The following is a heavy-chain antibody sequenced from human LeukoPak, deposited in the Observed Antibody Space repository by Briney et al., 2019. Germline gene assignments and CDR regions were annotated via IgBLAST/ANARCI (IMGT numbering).Heavy chain of an antibody. D-gene: IGHD6-19*01. CDR3: ATSLSGWFGPSAYY. CDR2: ISGDGRAI. CDR1: GFAFSSYE. V-gene: IGHV3-48*03. J-gene: IGHJ4*02. Sequence: PGGTLRLSCAASGFAFSSYEMSWVRQAPGKGLEWVSFISGDGRAIHYADSVRGRFTISADNARNSVFLQMNSLRAEDTAVYYCATSLSGWFGPSAYYCGQGTLVTVSS.